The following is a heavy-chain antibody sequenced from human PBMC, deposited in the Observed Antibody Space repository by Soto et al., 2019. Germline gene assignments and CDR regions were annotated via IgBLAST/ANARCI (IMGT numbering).Heavy chain of an antibody. CDR2: ISYDGSNK. Sequence: LRLSCAASGFTFSSYAMHWVRQAPGKGLEWVAVISYDGSNKYYADSVKGRFTISRDNSKNTLYLQMNSLRAEDTAVYYCARVPIAAAEGSYYYYGMDVWGQGTTVTVSS. D-gene: IGHD6-13*01. CDR1: GFTFSSYA. J-gene: IGHJ6*02. V-gene: IGHV3-30-3*01. CDR3: ARVPIAAAEGSYYYYGMDV.